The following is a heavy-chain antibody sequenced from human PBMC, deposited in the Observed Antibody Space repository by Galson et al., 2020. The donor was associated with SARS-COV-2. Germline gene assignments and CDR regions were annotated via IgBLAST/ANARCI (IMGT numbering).Heavy chain of an antibody. J-gene: IGHJ6*03. D-gene: IGHD3-3*01. Sequence: SETLSLTCTVSGGSISSSSYYWGWIRQPPGKGLEWIGSIYYSGSTYYNPSLKSRVTISVDTSKNQFSLKLSSVTAADTAVYYCARERQPDYDCWSGYYTGMGGYYYYYMDVWGKGTTVTVSS. V-gene: IGHV4-39*07. CDR3: ARERQPDYDCWSGYYTGMGGYYYYYMDV. CDR1: GGSISSSSYY. CDR2: IYYSGST.